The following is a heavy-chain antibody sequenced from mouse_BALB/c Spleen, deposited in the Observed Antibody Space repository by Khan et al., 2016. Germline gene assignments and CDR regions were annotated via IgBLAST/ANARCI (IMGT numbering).Heavy chain of an antibody. CDR2: IDPTSDYT. CDR1: GFTSTHYT. V-gene: IGHV1-4*01. CDR3: ERKMPAATSFGC. Sequence: QVQLKESGAELARPGASVKMSCKASGFTSTHYTIHWIKQRPGQGLEWIGYIDPTSDYTNYNQNFKDKATLTADKSSNTAYMQLSSLTSEDSVVYSCERKMPAATSFGCCGQGTTLTVSS. J-gene: IGHJ2*01. D-gene: IGHD1-2*01.